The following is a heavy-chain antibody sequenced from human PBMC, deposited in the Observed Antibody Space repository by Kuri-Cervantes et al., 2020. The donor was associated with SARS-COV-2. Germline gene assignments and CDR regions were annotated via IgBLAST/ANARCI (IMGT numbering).Heavy chain of an antibody. J-gene: IGHJ4*02. D-gene: IGHD3-10*01. CDR3: ARSAPLELLGGEDYFDY. Sequence: SETLSLTCTVSGYSISSGYYWGWIRQPPGKGLEWIGEINHSGSTNYNPSLKSRVTVSVDTSKNQFSLKLSSVTAADTAVYYCARSAPLELLGGEDYFDYWGQGTLVTVSS. CDR2: INHSGST. V-gene: IGHV4-38-2*02. CDR1: GYSISSGYY.